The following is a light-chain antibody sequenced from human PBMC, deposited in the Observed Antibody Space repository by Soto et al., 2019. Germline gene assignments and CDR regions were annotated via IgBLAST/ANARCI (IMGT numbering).Light chain of an antibody. J-gene: IGKJ4*01. Sequence: EILMTQSPATLSVSPGETVTLSCRASRSVSNRLAWYQHKPGQAPRLLISGASNGATGIPPKFSGSGSGTEFTLTVDSLQSDDIAVYYCQQYYNWPVTFGGGTKVDIK. CDR2: GAS. CDR3: QQYYNWPVT. V-gene: IGKV3-15*01. CDR1: RSVSNR.